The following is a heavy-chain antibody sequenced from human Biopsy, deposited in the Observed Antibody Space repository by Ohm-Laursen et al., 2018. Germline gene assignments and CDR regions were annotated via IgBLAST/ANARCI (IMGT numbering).Heavy chain of an antibody. V-gene: IGHV1-24*01. Sequence: SVKVSCKVSGDRFTEFSIHWVRQAPGKGLEWMGGFDTEEGQRTYAQKFQGRLTMTEDTSADTAYMELRGLRSEDAAVYYCAADSENCGGDCYIYWGQGTQVTVSS. J-gene: IGHJ4*02. CDR1: GDRFTEFS. D-gene: IGHD2-21*02. CDR3: AADSENCGGDCYIY. CDR2: FDTEEGQR.